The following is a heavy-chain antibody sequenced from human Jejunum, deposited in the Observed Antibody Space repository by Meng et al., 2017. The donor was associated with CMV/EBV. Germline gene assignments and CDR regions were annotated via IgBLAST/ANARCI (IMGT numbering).Heavy chain of an antibody. CDR2: TYYRLRWYN. V-gene: IGHV6-1*01. J-gene: IGHJ4*02. CDR3: ARDRGSSWYFDY. D-gene: IGHD2-2*01. Sequence: VSSNSATWNLIRQSPSGGLEWLGRTYYRLRWYNDYALSVKSRISVNADASKNQFSLQLNSVSPEDTAVYYCARDRGSSWYFDYWGQGTLVTVSS. CDR1: VSSNSAT.